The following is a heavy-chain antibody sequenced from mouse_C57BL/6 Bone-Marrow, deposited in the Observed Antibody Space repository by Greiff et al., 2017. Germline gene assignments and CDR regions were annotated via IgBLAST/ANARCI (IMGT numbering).Heavy chain of an antibody. CDR2: ISSGGSYT. V-gene: IGHV5-6*02. CDR3: ASQGIYYDYDDTFDY. Sequence: DVKLVESGGDLVKPGGSLKLSCAASGFTFSSYGMSWVRQTPDKRLEWVATISSGGSYTYYPDSVKGRFTISRDNAKNTLYLQMSSLKSEDTAMYYCASQGIYYDYDDTFDYWGQGTTLTVSS. J-gene: IGHJ2*01. CDR1: GFTFSSYG. D-gene: IGHD2-4*01.